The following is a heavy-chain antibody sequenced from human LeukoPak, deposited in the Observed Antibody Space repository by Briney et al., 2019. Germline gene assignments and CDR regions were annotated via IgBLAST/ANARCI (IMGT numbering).Heavy chain of an antibody. CDR3: AGSYFYDGNRYFDY. CDR1: GGSITSYY. J-gene: IGHJ4*02. CDR2: IYYTGST. D-gene: IGHD3-22*01. Sequence: PSETLSLTCNVSGGSITSYYWNWIRQPPGKGLEWIGYIYYTGSTNSNPSLRSRVTMSLDTPKNQFSLKLSSVTATDTARYYCAGSYFYDGNRYFDYWGQGALVTVSS. V-gene: IGHV4-59*08.